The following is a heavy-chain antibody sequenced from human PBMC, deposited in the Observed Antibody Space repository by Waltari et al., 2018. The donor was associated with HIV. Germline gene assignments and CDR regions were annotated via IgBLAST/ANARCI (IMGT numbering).Heavy chain of an antibody. Sequence: QVQLVESGGGLVKPGGSLRLSCAASGFTFNDYYMSWIRQAPGKGLEWLSYITSSGSTIYYADSVKGRFTISRDNAKDSLYMQMNSLRAEDTAVYYCARAIFFTGDFDIWGQGTVVTVSS. J-gene: IGHJ3*02. CDR2: ITSSGSTI. D-gene: IGHD2-21*01. CDR3: ARAIFFTGDFDI. V-gene: IGHV3-11*01. CDR1: GFTFNDYY.